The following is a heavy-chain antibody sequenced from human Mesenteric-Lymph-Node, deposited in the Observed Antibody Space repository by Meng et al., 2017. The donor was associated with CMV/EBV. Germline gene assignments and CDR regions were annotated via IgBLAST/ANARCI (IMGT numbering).Heavy chain of an antibody. Sequence: ASVKVSCKASGYTFTSYGISWLRQDPGQGLEWMGWISAYNGNTNYAQKLQGRVTMTTDTSTSTAYMELRSLRSDDTDVYYCGRRAVSYYYGMDVWGQGTTVTVSS. J-gene: IGHJ6*02. CDR1: GYTFTSYG. CDR2: ISAYNGNT. CDR3: GRRAVSYYYGMDV. V-gene: IGHV1-18*01.